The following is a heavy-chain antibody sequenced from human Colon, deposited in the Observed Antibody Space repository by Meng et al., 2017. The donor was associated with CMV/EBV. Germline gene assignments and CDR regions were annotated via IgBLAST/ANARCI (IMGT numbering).Heavy chain of an antibody. CDR2: ISGTATST. V-gene: IGHV3-23*01. CDR1: GFTVSSSG. CDR3: AKDNGWLSAY. D-gene: IGHD3-22*01. J-gene: IGHJ4*02. Sequence: LSCAASGFTVSSSGMSWVRQAPGKGLEWVSGISGTATSTYYADSVKGRFTISRDNSKNTLYLQMNSLRADDTAVYYCAKDNGWLSAYWGQGTLVTVSS.